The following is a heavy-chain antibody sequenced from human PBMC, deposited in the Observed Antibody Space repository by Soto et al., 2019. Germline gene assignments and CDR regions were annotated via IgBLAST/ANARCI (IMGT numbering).Heavy chain of an antibody. D-gene: IGHD1-26*01. J-gene: IGHJ5*02. CDR3: ARDGLELKEWELDRWFDP. CDR2: IYYSGST. Sequence: SETLSLTCTVSGGSISSYYWIWIRQPPGKGLEWIGYIYYSGSTNYNPSLKSRVTISVDTSKNQFSLKLSSVTAADTAVYYCARDGLELKEWELDRWFDPWGQGTLVTVSS. V-gene: IGHV4-59*01. CDR1: GGSISSYY.